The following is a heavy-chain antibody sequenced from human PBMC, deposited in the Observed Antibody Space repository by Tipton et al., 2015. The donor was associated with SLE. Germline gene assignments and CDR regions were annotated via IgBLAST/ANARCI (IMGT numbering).Heavy chain of an antibody. D-gene: IGHD3/OR15-3a*01. CDR2: IYKGGSR. J-gene: IGHJ4*02. Sequence: SLRLSCVGSGFIVGGTYMSWVRQAPGKGLEWVSSIYKGGSRYYAGSVKGRFTITRDNSKNTRYLQMDGLSAEDSAVYFCAKGREWTEYGSNALDYWGQGTLVTVSS. CDR3: AKGREWTEYGSNALDY. CDR1: GFIVGGTY. V-gene: IGHV3-53*05.